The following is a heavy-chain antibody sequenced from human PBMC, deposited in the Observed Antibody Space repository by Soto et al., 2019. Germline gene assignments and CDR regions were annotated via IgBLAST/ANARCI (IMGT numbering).Heavy chain of an antibody. CDR3: ATGGNFWYDTSRY. D-gene: IGHD1-7*01. Sequence: GGSLRLSCALPGLTPSIYALHWVRQAPGKVLEWVAVMSPNRNNQYYADSGKGRFSISRNTPKSTLYLQMTSLRPDNTAVHYWATGGNFWYDTSRYWGQGTLVTVSS. CDR2: MSPNRNNQ. CDR1: GLTPSIYA. V-gene: IGHV3-30-3*01. J-gene: IGHJ4*02.